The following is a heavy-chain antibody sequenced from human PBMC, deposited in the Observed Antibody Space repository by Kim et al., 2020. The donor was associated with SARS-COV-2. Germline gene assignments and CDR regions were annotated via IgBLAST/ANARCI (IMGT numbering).Heavy chain of an antibody. CDR3: AKDPFLMVRGTSGFDY. V-gene: IGHV3-30*18. CDR2: ISYDGSNK. J-gene: IGHJ4*02. Sequence: GGSLRLSCAASGFTFSSYGMHWVRQAPGKGLEWVAVISYDGSNKYYADSVKGRFTISRYNSNNTLYLQMNSLRAEDTAVYYCAKDPFLMVRGTSGFDYWGQGTMVTVSS. D-gene: IGHD3-10*01. CDR1: GFTFSSYG.